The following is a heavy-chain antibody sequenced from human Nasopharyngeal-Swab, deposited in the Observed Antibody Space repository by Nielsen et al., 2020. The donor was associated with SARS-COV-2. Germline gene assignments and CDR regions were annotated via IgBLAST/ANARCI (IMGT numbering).Heavy chain of an antibody. J-gene: IGHJ4*02. Sequence: SLKISCAASGFTFDDYAMHWVRQAPGKGLEWVSGISWNSGSIGYADSVKGRFTISRDNAKNSLYLQMNSLRAEDTALYYCAKDDPGFTPDYSNYGVWGQGTLVTVSS. CDR3: AKDDPGFTPDYSNYGV. CDR2: ISWNSGSI. V-gene: IGHV3-9*01. D-gene: IGHD4-11*01. CDR1: GFTFDDYA.